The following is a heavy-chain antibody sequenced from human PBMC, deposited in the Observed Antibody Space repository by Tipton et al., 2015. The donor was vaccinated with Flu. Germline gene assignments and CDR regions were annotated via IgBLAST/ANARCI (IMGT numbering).Heavy chain of an antibody. CDR1: GDSISSDYY. D-gene: IGHD4-11*01. Sequence: LRLSCAVSGDSISSDYYWGWLRQFPGKGLEWIGTVSRSGDTNYNPSLRSRVTISIDRSKNQFSLKMKSVTAADMAVYYCARRDYSNYVSDPKSWFDPWGQGTLVAVSS. J-gene: IGHJ5*02. CDR2: VSRSGDT. V-gene: IGHV4-38-2*01. CDR3: ARRDYSNYVSDPKSWFDP.